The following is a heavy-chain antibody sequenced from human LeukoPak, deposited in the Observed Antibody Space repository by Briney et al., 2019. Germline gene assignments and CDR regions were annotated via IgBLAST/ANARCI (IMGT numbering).Heavy chain of an antibody. J-gene: IGHJ4*02. Sequence: GGSLRLSCAASGFSFSSHSMNWVRQAPGEGLEWVSIITSSSTYIDYADSVRGRFTISRDDAKNSLFLQINSLRAEDTALYYCARGSGSSAWLIDYWGQGALVTVSS. D-gene: IGHD1-26*01. CDR3: ARGSGSSAWLIDY. V-gene: IGHV3-21*01. CDR1: GFSFSSHS. CDR2: ITSSSTYI.